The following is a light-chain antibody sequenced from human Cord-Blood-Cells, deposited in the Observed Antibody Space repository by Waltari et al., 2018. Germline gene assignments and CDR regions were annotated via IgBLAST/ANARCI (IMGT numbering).Light chain of an antibody. Sequence: QSVLTQPPSVSGAPGQRVTISCTGSSSNIGAGYDVHWYQQLPGTAPKLLIYGNSNRPPVVPGRFPGSKSGTSASLAITGLQAEDEADYYCQSYDSSLSGSVFGGGTKLTVL. CDR3: QSYDSSLSGSV. J-gene: IGLJ3*02. CDR2: GNS. V-gene: IGLV1-40*01. CDR1: SSNIGAGYD.